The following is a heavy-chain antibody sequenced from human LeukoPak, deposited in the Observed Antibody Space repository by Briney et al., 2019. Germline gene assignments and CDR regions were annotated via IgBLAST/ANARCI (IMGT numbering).Heavy chain of an antibody. D-gene: IGHD4-17*01. CDR3: ARGLDYGDNYNWFDP. CDR2: INHSGST. CDR1: GGSFSGYY. Sequence: SETLSLTCAVYGGSFSGYYWSWIRQPPGKGLEWIGEINHSGSTNYNPSLKSRVTISVDTSKNQFSLKLSSVTAADTAVCYCARGLDYGDNYNWFDPWGQGTLVTVSS. V-gene: IGHV4-34*01. J-gene: IGHJ5*02.